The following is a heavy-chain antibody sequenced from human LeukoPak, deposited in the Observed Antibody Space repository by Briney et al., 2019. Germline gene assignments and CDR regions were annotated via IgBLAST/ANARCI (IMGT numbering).Heavy chain of an antibody. Sequence: SETLSLTCTASGGSISSYYWSWIRQPPGEGLEWIGFIYHSGSTNYNPSLKSRVTISVDTSTNQFSLKMKSVTAADTAVYYCARRIGTAVVHWFDPWSQGTLVTVSS. CDR1: GGSISSYY. CDR3: ARRIGTAVVHWFDP. V-gene: IGHV4-59*08. D-gene: IGHD1-1*01. J-gene: IGHJ5*02. CDR2: IYHSGST.